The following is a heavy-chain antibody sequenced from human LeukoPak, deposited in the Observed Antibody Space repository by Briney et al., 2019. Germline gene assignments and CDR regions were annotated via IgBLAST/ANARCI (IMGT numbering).Heavy chain of an antibody. CDR2: IRQDGSEK. CDR3: ARDLGNGWPALGY. J-gene: IGHJ4*02. V-gene: IGHV3-7*01. CDR1: GFTFSSYW. Sequence: GGSLRLSCAASGFTFSSYWMSWVRQAPGKGLEWVANIRQDGSEKYYVDSVKGRFTISRDNAKNSLYLQMNSLRAEDTAVYYCARDLGNGWPALGYWGQGTLVTVSS. D-gene: IGHD6-25*01.